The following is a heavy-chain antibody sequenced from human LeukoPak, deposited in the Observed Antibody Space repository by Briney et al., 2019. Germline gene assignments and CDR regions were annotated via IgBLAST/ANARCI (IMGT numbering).Heavy chain of an antibody. V-gene: IGHV3-33*06. CDR2: IWYDGSNK. J-gene: IGHJ4*01. D-gene: IGHD6-19*01. CDR3: AKGFGSGWLVDY. Sequence: GGSLRLSCAASGFTFSSYGMHWVRQAPGKGLEWVAVIWYDGSNKYYADSVKGRFTISRDNSKNTLYLQMNSLRAEDTAVYYCAKGFGSGWLVDYWGQEPWSPSPQ. CDR1: GFTFSSYG.